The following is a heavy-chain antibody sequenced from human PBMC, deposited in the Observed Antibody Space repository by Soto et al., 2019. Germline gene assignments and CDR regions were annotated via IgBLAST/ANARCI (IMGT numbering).Heavy chain of an antibody. V-gene: IGHV4-59*01. CDR2: MYNTGRT. CDR1: GGSISGYY. J-gene: IGHJ6*02. D-gene: IGHD2-21*02. Sequence: QVQLQESGPGLVNPSETLSLTCTVSGGSISGYYWSWIRQPPGKGLEWIGYMYNTGRTVYNPSFKSRVTISVDTSKNQFSLKLNSVTAADTAVYYCARDLWGYCGTDCYPLDVWGQGTTVTVSS. CDR3: ARDLWGYCGTDCYPLDV.